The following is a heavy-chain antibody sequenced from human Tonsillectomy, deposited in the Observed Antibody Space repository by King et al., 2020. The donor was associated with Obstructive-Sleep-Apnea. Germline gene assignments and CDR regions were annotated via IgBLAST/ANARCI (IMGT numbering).Heavy chain of an antibody. CDR2: IYYSGST. V-gene: IGHV4-59*08. CDR3: ARHGSLVPFDY. CDR1: GGSLSSYY. J-gene: IGHJ4*02. Sequence: QLQESGPGLVKPSETLSLTCTVSGGSLSSYYWSWIRQPPGKGLEWIGYIYYSGSTNYNPSLKSRVTISVDTSKNQFSLKLSSVTAADTAVYYCARHGSLVPFDYWGQGTLVTVSS. D-gene: IGHD6-6*01.